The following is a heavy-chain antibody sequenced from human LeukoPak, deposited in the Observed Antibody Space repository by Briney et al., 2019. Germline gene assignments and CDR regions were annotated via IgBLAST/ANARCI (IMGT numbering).Heavy chain of an antibody. J-gene: IGHJ4*02. CDR1: GFTFSNYA. CDR2: ISSEGGST. V-gene: IGHV3-64*02. Sequence: PGGALRLSRAPSGFTFSNYAMHWVRQAPRKRLEYISSISSEGGSTYYADSVKGRFTISRDNSKNTLYLQMGRLRAEDMAVYYCARSNNIVGATYFDYWGQGTLVTVSS. D-gene: IGHD1-26*01. CDR3: ARSNNIVGATYFDY.